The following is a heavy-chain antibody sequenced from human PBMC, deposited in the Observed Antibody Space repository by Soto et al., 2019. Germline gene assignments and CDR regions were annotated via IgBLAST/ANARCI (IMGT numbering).Heavy chain of an antibody. Sequence: VGSLRLSCTASGFTFSDSWMTWVRQAPGKGLEWVARIKPDESEKKYADSVKGRFSISRDNAKNSMYLQMDSLRGEDTAVYYCVRGGSNYASWGQGTLVTV. V-gene: IGHV3-7*01. J-gene: IGHJ5*02. CDR2: IKPDESEK. D-gene: IGHD4-4*01. CDR1: GFTFSDSW. CDR3: VRGGSNYAS.